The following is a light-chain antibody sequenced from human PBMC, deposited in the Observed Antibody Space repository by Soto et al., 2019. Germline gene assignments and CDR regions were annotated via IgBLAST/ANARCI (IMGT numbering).Light chain of an antibody. Sequence: DIQMTQSPTTLSASVGDRVIITCRASQRMSAWLAWYQQKPGKAPKLPIYDASSLENGVPSRFSGSGSGTEFTITNSSLQPDDFATYYGQQYDTYPWTFGQGTKVDIK. CDR3: QQYDTYPWT. CDR2: DAS. CDR1: QRMSAW. J-gene: IGKJ1*01. V-gene: IGKV1-5*01.